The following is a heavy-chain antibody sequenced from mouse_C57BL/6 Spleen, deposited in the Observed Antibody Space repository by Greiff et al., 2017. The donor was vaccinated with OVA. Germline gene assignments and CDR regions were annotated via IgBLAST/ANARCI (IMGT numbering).Heavy chain of an antibody. CDR1: GYAFSSSW. V-gene: IGHV1-82*01. D-gene: IGHD4-1*01. CDR3: ARGEGLGTYYFDY. J-gene: IGHJ2*01. Sequence: VKLVESGPELVKPGASVKISCKASGYAFSSSWMNWVKQRPGKGLEWIGRIYPGDGDTNYNGKFKGKATLTADKSSSTAYMQLSSLTSEDSAVYFCARGEGLGTYYFDYWGQGTTLTVSS. CDR2: IYPGDGDT.